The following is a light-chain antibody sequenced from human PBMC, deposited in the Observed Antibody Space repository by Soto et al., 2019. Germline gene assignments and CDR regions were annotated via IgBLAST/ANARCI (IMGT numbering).Light chain of an antibody. J-gene: IGKJ5*01. CDR3: QQGSNWRSIT. CDR1: QSVSSY. Sequence: EIVLTQSPATLSLSPGERATLSCRASQSVSSYLAWYQQKPGQAPRLLIYDASNRATGIPARFSGSGSGTDFTLTISSLEPEDFAVYYCQQGSNWRSITFGQGTRLEIK. CDR2: DAS. V-gene: IGKV3-11*01.